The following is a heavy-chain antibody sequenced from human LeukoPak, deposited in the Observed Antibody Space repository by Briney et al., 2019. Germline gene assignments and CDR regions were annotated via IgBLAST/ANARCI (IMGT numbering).Heavy chain of an antibody. Sequence: SETLSFTCTVSGGSISNYYWSWIRQPAGKGLEWIGRIYTSGSTNYNPSLKSRVTMSVDTSKNQFSLKLSSVTAADTAVYYCARETIFGVEFDYWGQGTLVTVSS. J-gene: IGHJ4*02. D-gene: IGHD3-3*01. CDR3: ARETIFGVEFDY. V-gene: IGHV4-4*07. CDR2: IYTSGST. CDR1: GGSISNYY.